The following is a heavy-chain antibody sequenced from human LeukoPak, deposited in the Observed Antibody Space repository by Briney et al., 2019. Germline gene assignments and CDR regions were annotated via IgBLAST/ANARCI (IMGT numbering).Heavy chain of an antibody. J-gene: IGHJ6*03. V-gene: IGHV3-48*01. Sequence: GGSLRLSCAASGFTFSSYSMSWVRQAPGKGLEWVSYISSSSSTIYYADSVKGRFTISRDNAKNSLYLQMNSLRAEDTAVYYCARRNGVRYYYYMDVWGKGTTVTVSS. CDR3: ARRNGVRYYYYMDV. D-gene: IGHD2-8*01. CDR2: ISSSSSTI. CDR1: GFTFSSYS.